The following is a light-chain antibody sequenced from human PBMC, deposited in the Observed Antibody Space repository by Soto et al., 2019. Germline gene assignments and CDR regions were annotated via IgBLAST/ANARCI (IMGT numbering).Light chain of an antibody. V-gene: IGLV2-11*01. CDR1: SSDVGGYNY. CDR3: CSYAGSYSWV. Sequence: QSALTQPRSVSGSPGQSVTISCTGTSSDVGGYNYVSWYQQHPGKAPKRTIYDVSKRPSGVPDRFSGSKFGNTASLTISGLQAEDEADYYCCSYAGSYSWVFGGGTKLTVL. J-gene: IGLJ3*02. CDR2: DVS.